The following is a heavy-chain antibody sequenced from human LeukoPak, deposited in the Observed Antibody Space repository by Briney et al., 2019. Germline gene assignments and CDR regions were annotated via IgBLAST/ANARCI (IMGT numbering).Heavy chain of an antibody. D-gene: IGHD2-15*01. V-gene: IGHV5-51*01. J-gene: IGHJ5*02. Sequence: GGSLRLSCAASGFTFSSYWMSWVRQAPGKGLEWMGIIYPGDSDTRYSPSFQGQVTISADKSISTAYLQWSSLKASDTAMYYCARQGGHFDPWGQGALVTVSS. CDR1: GFTFSSYW. CDR3: ARQGGHFDP. CDR2: IYPGDSDT.